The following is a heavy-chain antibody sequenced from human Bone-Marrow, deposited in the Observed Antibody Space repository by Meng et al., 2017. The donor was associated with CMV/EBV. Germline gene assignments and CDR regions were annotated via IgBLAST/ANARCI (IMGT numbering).Heavy chain of an antibody. CDR3: AREASYYDFWSGYLLY. CDR1: GFTFSSYA. Sequence: SCAASGFTFSSYAMHWVRQAPGKGLEWVAVISYDGSNKYYADSVKGRFTISRDNSKNTLYLQMNSLRAEDTAVYYCAREASYYDFWSGYLLYWGRGTLVIVSS. CDR2: ISYDGSNK. V-gene: IGHV3-30-3*01. D-gene: IGHD3-3*01. J-gene: IGHJ4*02.